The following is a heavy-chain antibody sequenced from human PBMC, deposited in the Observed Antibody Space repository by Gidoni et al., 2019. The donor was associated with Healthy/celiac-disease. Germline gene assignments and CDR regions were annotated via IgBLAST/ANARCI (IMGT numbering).Heavy chain of an antibody. J-gene: IGHJ4*02. Sequence: QVQLQESGPGLVKPSETLSLTCTVSVGSISSYYWSWIRQPPGKGLEWIGYIYYSGSTNYNPSLKSRVTISVDTSKNQFSLKLSSVTAADTAVYYCARTDNWKQAFDYWGQGTLVTVSS. CDR2: IYYSGST. V-gene: IGHV4-59*01. D-gene: IGHD1-20*01. CDR1: VGSISSYY. CDR3: ARTDNWKQAFDY.